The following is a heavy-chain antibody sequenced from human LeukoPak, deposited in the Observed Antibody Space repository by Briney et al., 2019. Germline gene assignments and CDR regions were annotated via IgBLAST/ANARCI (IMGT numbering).Heavy chain of an antibody. Sequence: GGSLRLSCAASGFTFSSYGMHWVRQAPGKGLEWVAVISYDGSNKYYADSVKGRFTISRDNSKNTLYLQMNSLRAEDTAVYYCAGLGYCSGGSCPPRYYYYYGMDVWGQGTTVTVSS. J-gene: IGHJ6*02. CDR1: GFTFSSYG. CDR3: AGLGYCSGGSCPPRYYYYYGMDV. V-gene: IGHV3-30*03. D-gene: IGHD2-15*01. CDR2: ISYDGSNK.